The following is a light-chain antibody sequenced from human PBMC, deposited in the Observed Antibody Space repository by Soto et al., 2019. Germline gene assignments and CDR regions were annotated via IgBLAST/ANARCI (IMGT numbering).Light chain of an antibody. Sequence: DIQMTQSPSSLSASVGDRVTLTCRASQGIDTSLAWYQQKPGKAPKLLIYAASNFQSGVPSRFSGSGSGTHFTLTISSLQPEDFATYYCQQLHGYPITFGQGTRLEIK. CDR1: QGIDTS. CDR3: QQLHGYPIT. CDR2: AAS. J-gene: IGKJ5*01. V-gene: IGKV1-9*01.